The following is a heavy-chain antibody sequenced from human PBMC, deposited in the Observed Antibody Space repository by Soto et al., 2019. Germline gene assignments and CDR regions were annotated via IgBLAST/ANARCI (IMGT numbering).Heavy chain of an antibody. D-gene: IGHD4-17*01. V-gene: IGHV3-15*07. CDR2: IKSKTDGGTT. Sequence: EVQLVESGGGLVKPGGSLRLSCAASGFTFSNAWMNWVRQAPGKGLEWVGRIKSKTDGGTTDYAAPVKGRFTNSRDDSKNTLYLQMNSLKTEDTAVYYCTTDWNYGDYDPWYFDYWGQGTLVTVSS. J-gene: IGHJ4*02. CDR3: TTDWNYGDYDPWYFDY. CDR1: GFTFSNAW.